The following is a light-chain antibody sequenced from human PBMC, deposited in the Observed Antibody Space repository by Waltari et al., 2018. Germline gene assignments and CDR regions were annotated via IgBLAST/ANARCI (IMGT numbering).Light chain of an antibody. V-gene: IGLV1-40*01. J-gene: IGLJ3*02. CDR3: QSYDSSLSGSV. CDR1: SSNIGAGYD. Sequence: QSVLTQPPSVSGAPGQRVTISCTGSSSNIGAGYDVPWYQQLPGTAPKLLIYGNNKPPSGVPDRCSAAKSGTSDSLAITGLHAEDEADYSCQSYDSSLSGSVFGGGTKLPVL. CDR2: GNN.